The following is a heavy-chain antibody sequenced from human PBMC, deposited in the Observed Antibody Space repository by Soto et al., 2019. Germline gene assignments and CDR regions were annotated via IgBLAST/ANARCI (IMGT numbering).Heavy chain of an antibody. D-gene: IGHD3-16*01. V-gene: IGHV4-30-4*01. CDR2: IYNSGST. CDR1: GGSISSGDYY. J-gene: IGHJ3*02. CDR3: ARNDYDYVWESPGGDAFDI. Sequence: SETLSLTCTVSGGSISSGDYYWSWIRQPPGKGLEWIGFIYNSGSTYYNPSLKSRVTMSMDTSKNQFSLKLTSVTAADTAVYYCARNDYDYVWESPGGDAFDIWGQGTMVTVSS.